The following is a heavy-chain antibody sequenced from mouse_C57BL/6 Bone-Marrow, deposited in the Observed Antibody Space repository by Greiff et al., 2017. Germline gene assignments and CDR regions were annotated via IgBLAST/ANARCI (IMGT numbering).Heavy chain of an antibody. CDR3: ARGNYGRFAY. V-gene: IGHV1-69*01. Sequence: QVQLQQPGAELVMPGASVKLSCKASGYTFTSYWMHWVKQRPGQGLEWIGEIDPSDSYTNYTQKFKGKSTLTVDKSSSTAYMQLSSLTSEDSAVYYCARGNYGRFAYWGQGALVTVS. CDR2: IDPSDSYT. D-gene: IGHD1-2*01. CDR1: GYTFTSYW. J-gene: IGHJ3*01.